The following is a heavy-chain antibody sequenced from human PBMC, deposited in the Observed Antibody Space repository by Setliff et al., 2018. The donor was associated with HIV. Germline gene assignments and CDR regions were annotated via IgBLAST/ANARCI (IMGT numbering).Heavy chain of an antibody. CDR1: GYTFTGYY. Sequence: VASVKVSCKASGYTFTGYYINWVRRAPGQGLEWMGRINPNSGDTNYTQSFQGRVTMTRDRSINTAYLELSSLKSDDTAVYYCARDKDGFDSWGQGTMVT. J-gene: IGHJ3*02. V-gene: IGHV1-2*06. CDR2: INPNSGDT. CDR3: ARDKDGFDS. D-gene: IGHD2-15*01.